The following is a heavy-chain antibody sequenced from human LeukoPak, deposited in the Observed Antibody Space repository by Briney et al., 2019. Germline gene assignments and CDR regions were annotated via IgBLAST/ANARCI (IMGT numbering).Heavy chain of an antibody. CDR2: ISGSGGST. CDR1: GFTFSSYA. CDR3: AKGYYGSWNYHAFDV. D-gene: IGHD3-10*01. V-gene: IGHV3-23*01. Sequence: GGSLRLSCAASGFTFSSYAMTWVRQAPGKGLEWVSSISGSGGSTYYADSVKGRFTISRDNSNNTVYLQMNRLRAEDTAVYYCAKGYYGSWNYHAFDVWGQGTLVTVSS. J-gene: IGHJ3*01.